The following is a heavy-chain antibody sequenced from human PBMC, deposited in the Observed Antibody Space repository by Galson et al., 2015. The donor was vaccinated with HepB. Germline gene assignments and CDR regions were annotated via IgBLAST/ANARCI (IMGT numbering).Heavy chain of an antibody. D-gene: IGHD1-1*01. Sequence: SVKVSCKASGYTFTSYGISWVRQAPGQGLEWMGWISAYNGNTNYAQKLQGRVTMTTDTSTSTAYMELRSLRSDDTAVYYCAREEDNWNGGGWFDPWGQGTLVTVSS. CDR3: AREEDNWNGGGWFDP. CDR1: GYTFTSYG. V-gene: IGHV1-18*04. J-gene: IGHJ5*02. CDR2: ISAYNGNT.